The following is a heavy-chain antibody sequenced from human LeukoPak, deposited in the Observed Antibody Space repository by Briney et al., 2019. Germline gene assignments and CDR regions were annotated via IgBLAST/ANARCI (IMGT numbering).Heavy chain of an antibody. J-gene: IGHJ4*02. Sequence: PGGSLRLSCAASGLTFSSYEMNWVRQAPGKGLEWVSYISSSGSTIYYADSVKGRFTISRDNAKNSLYLQMNSLRAEDTAVYYCARGDSSGWYYFDYWGQGTLVTVSS. V-gene: IGHV3-48*03. CDR3: ARGDSSGWYYFDY. CDR2: ISSSGSTI. CDR1: GLTFSSYE. D-gene: IGHD6-19*01.